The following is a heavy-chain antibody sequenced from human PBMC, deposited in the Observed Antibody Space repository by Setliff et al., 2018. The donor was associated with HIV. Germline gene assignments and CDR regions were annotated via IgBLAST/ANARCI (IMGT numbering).Heavy chain of an antibody. CDR2: IYTTGST. J-gene: IGHJ3*02. CDR3: AREDYYDSSGDAFDI. Sequence: PSETLSLTCTVSGGSIGSGSHYWSWIRQPAGKGLEWIGHIYTTGSTNYNPSLKSRVTISADTSNNQFSLRLTSMTAADTAVYYCAREDYYDSSGDAFDIWGQGTMVTVSS. V-gene: IGHV4-61*09. D-gene: IGHD3-22*01. CDR1: GGSIGSGSHY.